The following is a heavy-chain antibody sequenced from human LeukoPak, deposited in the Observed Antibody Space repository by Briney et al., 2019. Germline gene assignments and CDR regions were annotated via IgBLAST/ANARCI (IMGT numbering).Heavy chain of an antibody. V-gene: IGHV4-39*01. CDR2: IYYSGST. CDR3: ARLTIFGVVTNDY. Sequence: SETLSLTCTVSGGSISSSSYYWGWIRQPPGKGLEWIGSIYYSGSTYYNPFLKSRVTISVDTSKNQFSLKLSSVTAADTAVYYCARLTIFGVVTNDYWGQGTLVTVSS. D-gene: IGHD3-3*01. J-gene: IGHJ4*02. CDR1: GGSISSSSYY.